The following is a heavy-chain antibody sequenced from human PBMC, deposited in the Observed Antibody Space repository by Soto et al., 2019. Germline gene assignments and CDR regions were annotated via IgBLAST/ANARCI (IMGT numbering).Heavy chain of an antibody. Sequence: GSLRLSCAASGFTFGSYAMHWVRQAPGKGLEWVAVISYDGSNKYYADSVKGRFTISRDNSKNTLYLQMNSLRAEDTAVYYCARNGEDIVVVVAATRAFDIWGQGTMVTVSS. J-gene: IGHJ3*02. CDR1: GFTFGSYA. CDR3: ARNGEDIVVVVAATRAFDI. D-gene: IGHD2-15*01. V-gene: IGHV3-30-3*01. CDR2: ISYDGSNK.